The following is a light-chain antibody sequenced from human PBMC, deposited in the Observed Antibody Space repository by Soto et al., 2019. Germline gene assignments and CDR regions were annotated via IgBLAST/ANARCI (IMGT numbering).Light chain of an antibody. CDR3: QQSYRAPLT. J-gene: IGKJ4*01. V-gene: IGKV1-39*01. CDR2: GVS. CDR1: LTISKS. Sequence: DIQMTQSPSSLSASVGDGVTITCRASLTISKSLNWYQQKPGKAPKVLIYGVSNLQSGVPSRFSGSGSGTDFTLTISSLQPEDVAIYYCQQSYRAPLTFGGGTSVEIK.